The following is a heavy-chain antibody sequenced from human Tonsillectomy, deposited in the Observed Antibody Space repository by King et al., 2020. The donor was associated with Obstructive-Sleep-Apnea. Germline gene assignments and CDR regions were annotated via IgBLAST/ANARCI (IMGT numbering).Heavy chain of an antibody. D-gene: IGHD6-13*01. CDR3: ARSLGGAAAANYGMDV. CDR2: INPSSGGT. CDR1: GYTFTGYY. V-gene: IGHV1-2*04. Sequence: VQLVESGAEVKKPGASVKVSCKASGYTFTGYYMHWVRQAPGQGLEWMGWINPSSGGTNNAQKFQGWVTMTRDTSISTAYMELSRLRSDDTAVYYCARSLGGAAAANYGMDVWGQGTTVTVSS. J-gene: IGHJ6*02.